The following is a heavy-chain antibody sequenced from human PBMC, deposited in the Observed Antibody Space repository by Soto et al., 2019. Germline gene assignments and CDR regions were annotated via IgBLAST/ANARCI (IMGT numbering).Heavy chain of an antibody. Sequence: PSETLSLTCSVSGGSITTYQWSWIRQPPGKGLEWIGGYSGFTNYNPSLECRSSISVDCSKIHFFLNLRSVTTADTAIYYCARDFGDYSFFFDYWGQGNLVTVSS. CDR3: ARDFGDYSFFFDY. CDR2: GYSGFT. D-gene: IGHD4-17*01. V-gene: IGHV4-59*01. J-gene: IGHJ4*02. CDR1: GGSITTYQ.